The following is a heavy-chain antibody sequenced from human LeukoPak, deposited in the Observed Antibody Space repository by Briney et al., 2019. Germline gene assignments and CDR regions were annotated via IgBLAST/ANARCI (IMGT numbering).Heavy chain of an antibody. Sequence: KPGGSLRLSCAASGFTFSDYYMSWIRQAPGKGLEWVSYISSSGTIIYYADSVKGRFTISRDNAKNSLYLRMNSLRAEDTAVYYCARRVAAAGSTGLRYIDVWGKGTTVTVSS. J-gene: IGHJ6*03. CDR3: ARRVAAAGSTGLRYIDV. D-gene: IGHD6-13*01. CDR2: ISSSGTII. V-gene: IGHV3-11*04. CDR1: GFTFSDYY.